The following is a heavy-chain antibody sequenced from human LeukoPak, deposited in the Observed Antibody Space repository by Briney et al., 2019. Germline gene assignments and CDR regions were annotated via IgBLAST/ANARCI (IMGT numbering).Heavy chain of an antibody. D-gene: IGHD3-22*01. J-gene: IGHJ4*02. CDR3: ARPSSAYYYTFDY. CDR2: IYKSGST. CDR1: GGSISSDY. V-gene: IGHV4-59*01. Sequence: SETLSLTCTVSGGSISSDYWSWIRQPPGKGLEWIGYIYKSGSTNYNPSLKSRVIISIDTSKNQFSLKLSSVTAAGTAVYYCARPSSAYYYTFDYWGQGTLVTVSS.